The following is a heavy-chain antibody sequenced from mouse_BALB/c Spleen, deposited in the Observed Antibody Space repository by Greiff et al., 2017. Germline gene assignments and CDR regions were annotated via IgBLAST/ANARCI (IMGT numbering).Heavy chain of an antibody. CDR1: GFTFSSYA. CDR2: ISSGGST. J-gene: IGHJ4*01. Sequence: EVQRVESGGGLVKPGGSLKLSCAASGFTFSSYAMSWVRQTPEKRLEWVASISSGGSTYYPDSVKGRFTISRDNARNILYLQMSSLRSEDTAMYYCANIYYGNYFYAMDYWGQGTSVTVSS. D-gene: IGHD2-1*01. V-gene: IGHV5-6-5*01. CDR3: ANIYYGNYFYAMDY.